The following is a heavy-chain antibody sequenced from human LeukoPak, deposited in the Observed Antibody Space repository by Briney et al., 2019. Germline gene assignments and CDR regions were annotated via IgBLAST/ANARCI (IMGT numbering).Heavy chain of an antibody. V-gene: IGHV3-9*01. CDR1: GFTFDDYA. CDR3: ARGLPATLLDY. CDR2: ISWNSGSI. J-gene: IGHJ4*02. D-gene: IGHD2-2*01. Sequence: QTGGSLRLSCAASGFTFDDYAMHWVRQAPGKGLEWVSGISWNSGSIGYADSVKGRFTISRDNAKNSLYLQMNSLRVEDTAVYYCARGLPATLLDYWGQGTLVTVSS.